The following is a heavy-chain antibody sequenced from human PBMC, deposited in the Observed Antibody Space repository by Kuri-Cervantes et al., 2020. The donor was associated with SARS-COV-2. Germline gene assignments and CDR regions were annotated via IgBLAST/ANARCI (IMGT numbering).Heavy chain of an antibody. D-gene: IGHD2-15*01. CDR2: IYWDDDK. V-gene: IGHV2-5*05. J-gene: IGHJ4*02. CDR1: GFSLSTSGVG. CDR3: AHASWLSGFVDY. Sequence: SGPTLVKPTQPLTLTFTFSGFSLSTSGVGVGWLRQPPGKALEWLALIYWDDDKRYGPSLKSRLTITKDTSKNQVVLTMTNMDPVDTATYYCAHASWLSGFVDYWGQGTLVTVSS.